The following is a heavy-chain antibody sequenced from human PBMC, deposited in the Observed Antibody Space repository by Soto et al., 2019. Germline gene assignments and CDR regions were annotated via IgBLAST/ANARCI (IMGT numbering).Heavy chain of an antibody. V-gene: IGHV3-23*01. D-gene: IGHD3-22*01. CDR3: ARGRYLDSSDYWVANLPFDH. J-gene: IGHJ4*02. Sequence: GGSLRLSCAASGFTFNSYVMTWVRQAPGEGLEWVSSISRSGRGSAYYADSVKRRFTISRDNSENTLFLQMNNLRDEDTALYYCARGRYLDSSDYWVANLPFDHWGLGTLVTVSS. CDR1: GFTFNSYV. CDR2: ISRSGRGSA.